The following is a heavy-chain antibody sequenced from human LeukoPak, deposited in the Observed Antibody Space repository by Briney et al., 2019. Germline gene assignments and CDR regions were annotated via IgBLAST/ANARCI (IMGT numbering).Heavy chain of an antibody. D-gene: IGHD3-22*01. V-gene: IGHV1-2*02. CDR2: INPNSGGT. CDR1: GYTFTGYY. CDR3: ARGPITMIVVVEGAFDI. Sequence: ASVKVSCKASGYTFTGYYMHWVRQAPGQGPEWMGWINPNSGGTNYAQKFQGRVTMTRDTSISTAYMELSRLRSDDTAVYYCARGPITMIVVVEGAFDIWGQGTMVTVSS. J-gene: IGHJ3*02.